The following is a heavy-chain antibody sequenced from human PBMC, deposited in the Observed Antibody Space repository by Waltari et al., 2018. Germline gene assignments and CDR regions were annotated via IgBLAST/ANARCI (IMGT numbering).Heavy chain of an antibody. V-gene: IGHV4-39*01. D-gene: IGHD5-12*01. CDR1: GGSITSNRHY. CDR2: ISYTGAT. Sequence: QLQLQESGPGLVKASEPLSPPCSVHGGSITSNRHYWGWIRQPPGQGLEWIGTISYTGATYSSPSLKSRVTISRDTSKNQLSLTLGSVTAADTALYYCATYIGASVGTAAFDVWGQGTMVTVSS. J-gene: IGHJ3*01. CDR3: ATYIGASVGTAAFDV.